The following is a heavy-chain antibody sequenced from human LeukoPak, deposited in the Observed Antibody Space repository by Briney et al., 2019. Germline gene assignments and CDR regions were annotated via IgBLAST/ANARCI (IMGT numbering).Heavy chain of an antibody. CDR3: ARQAYSSNLGWFDP. Sequence: ASETLSLTCSVSGGSISSSTYYWGWIRQPPGKGLEWIGNIYNSGSTYYNPSLKSRVTISVDTSKNQFSLKLSSVIAADTAVYYCARQAYSSNLGWFDPWGQGTLVTVSS. CDR2: IYNSGST. D-gene: IGHD6-13*01. V-gene: IGHV4-39*01. J-gene: IGHJ5*02. CDR1: GGSISSSTYY.